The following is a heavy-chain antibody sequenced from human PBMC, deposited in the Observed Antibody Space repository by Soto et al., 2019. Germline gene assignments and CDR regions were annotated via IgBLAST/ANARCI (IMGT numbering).Heavy chain of an antibody. CDR1: RGCISSSSYY. V-gene: IGHV4-39*01. J-gene: IGHJ6*03. D-gene: IGHD2-15*01. CDR3: ARHYCSGGSCPLYYYYYYYMDV. Sequence: SKTPSLTCTVPRGCISSSSYYWGCIRQPPGKGLEWIGSIYYSGSTYYNPSLKSRVTISVDTSKNQFSLKLSSVTAADTAVYYCARHYCSGGSCPLYYYYYYYMDVWAKGTTVTVSS. CDR2: IYYSGST.